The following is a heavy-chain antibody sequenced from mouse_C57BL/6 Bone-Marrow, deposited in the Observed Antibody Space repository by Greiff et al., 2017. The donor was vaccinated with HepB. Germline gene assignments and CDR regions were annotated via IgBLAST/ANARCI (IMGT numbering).Heavy chain of an antibody. Sequence: VQGVESDAELVKPGASVKISCKVSGYTFTDHTIHWMKQRPEQGLEWIGYIYPRDGSTKYNEKFKGKATLTADKSSSTAYMQLNSLTSEDSAVYFCARGDLLSYYFDYWGQGTTLTVSS. CDR1: GYTFTDHT. CDR3: ARGDLLSYYFDY. J-gene: IGHJ2*01. D-gene: IGHD2-1*01. V-gene: IGHV1-78*01. CDR2: IYPRDGST.